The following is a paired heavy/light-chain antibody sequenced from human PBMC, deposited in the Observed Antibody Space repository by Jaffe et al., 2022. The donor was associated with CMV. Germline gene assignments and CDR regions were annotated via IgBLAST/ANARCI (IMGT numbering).Heavy chain of an antibody. D-gene: IGHD2-8*01. J-gene: IGHJ1*01. CDR1: GLIFSNFE. CDR2: ITSSGSLT. Sequence: EVFLVESGGALVQPGGSRTLSCVVSGLIFSNFEMNWVRQTPGKGLEWLSNITSSGSLTHYADSVKGRFTISRDNAKNSLFLQMDSLRVEDTGVYYCASGGQCTSGACQNVAYLQHWGQGTVVTVSS. CDR3: ASGGQCTSGACQNVAYLQH. V-gene: IGHV3-48*03.
Light chain of an antibody. V-gene: IGKV1-5*03. Sequence: DIQMTQSPSTLSASVGDRVTMTCRASQNIHSWLAWYQQKPGKAPKLLIYQASILGSDVPSRFSGSGSGTEFTLTISSLQPEDHATYFCQQYHYSWTFGQGTKVE. J-gene: IGKJ1*01. CDR1: QNIHSW. CDR3: QQYHYSWT. CDR2: QAS.